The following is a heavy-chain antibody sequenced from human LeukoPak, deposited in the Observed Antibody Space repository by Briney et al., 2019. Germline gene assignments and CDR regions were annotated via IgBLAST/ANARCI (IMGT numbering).Heavy chain of an antibody. CDR3: ARAPSEIGGYYPEYFRH. V-gene: IGHV3-74*01. D-gene: IGHD3-22*01. J-gene: IGHJ1*01. CDR1: GFTFSRYW. Sequence: GGSLRLSCAASGFTFSRYWMHWVRHAPGKGRVWVSRNKSDGSTNYADSVKVRFTISRDNAKTTVSLQMNSLRAEDTGVYYCARAPSEIGGYYPEYFRHWGQGTLVTVSS. CDR2: NKSDGST.